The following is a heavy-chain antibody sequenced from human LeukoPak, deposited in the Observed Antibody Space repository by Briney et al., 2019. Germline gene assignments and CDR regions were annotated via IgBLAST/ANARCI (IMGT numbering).Heavy chain of an antibody. CDR3: ARAGIAAAGRRGWFDP. J-gene: IGHJ5*02. D-gene: IGHD6-13*01. CDR1: GYTFTSYY. V-gene: IGHV1-46*01. CDR2: INPSGGST. Sequence: ASVKVSCKASGYTFTSYYMHWVRQAPGQGLEWMGIINPSGGSTSYAQKFQGRVTMTRDMSTSTVYMELRSLRSDDTAVYYCARAGIAAAGRRGWFDPWGQGTLVTVSS.